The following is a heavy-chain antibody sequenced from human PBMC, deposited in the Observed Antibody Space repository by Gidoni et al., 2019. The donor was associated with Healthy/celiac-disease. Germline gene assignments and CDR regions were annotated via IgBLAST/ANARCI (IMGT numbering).Heavy chain of an antibody. V-gene: IGHV3-21*01. Sequence: CPASGFTFSSYSMNWVRQAPGKGLEWVSSISSSSSYISYADSVTCRFTISRDNDNNALYLQMNSLRAEDTAVYYCAGSITIFGVVMGPAYYFDYWGQGTLVTVSS. J-gene: IGHJ4*02. D-gene: IGHD3-3*01. CDR2: ISSSSSYI. CDR3: AGSITIFGVVMGPAYYFDY. CDR1: GFTFSSYS.